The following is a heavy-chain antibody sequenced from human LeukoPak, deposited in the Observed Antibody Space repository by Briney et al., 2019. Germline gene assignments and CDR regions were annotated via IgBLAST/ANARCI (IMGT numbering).Heavy chain of an antibody. CDR1: GYSISNGYY. J-gene: IGHJ6*03. V-gene: IGHV4-38-2*01. D-gene: IGHD6-13*01. Sequence: SETLSLTCAVSGYSISNGYYWGWIRQPPGKGLEWIGSIYHSGSTQYNPSLKSRVTISLVTSKNQFSLKLSSVTAADTAVYYCARGRYISSRYYYYYMDVWGKGTTVTVSS. CDR3: ARGRYISSRYYYYYMDV. CDR2: IYHSGST.